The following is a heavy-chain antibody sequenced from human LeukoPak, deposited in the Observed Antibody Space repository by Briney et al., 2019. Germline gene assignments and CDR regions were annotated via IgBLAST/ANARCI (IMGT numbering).Heavy chain of an antibody. CDR3: ARGRGPYYYGSGSGWFDP. J-gene: IGHJ5*02. CDR1: GFTFSSYG. D-gene: IGHD3-10*01. CDR2: ISYDGSNK. Sequence: GGSLRLSCAASGFTFSSYGMHWVRQAPGKGLEWVAVISYDGSNKYYADSVKGRFTISRDNSKNTLYLQMNSLRAEDTAVYYCARGRGPYYYGSGSGWFDPWGQGTLVTVSS. V-gene: IGHV3-30*03.